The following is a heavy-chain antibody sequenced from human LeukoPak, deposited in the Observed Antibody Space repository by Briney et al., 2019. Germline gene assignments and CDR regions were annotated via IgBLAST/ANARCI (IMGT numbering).Heavy chain of an antibody. J-gene: IGHJ4*02. V-gene: IGHV3-23*01. CDR3: ATHLLVRGVMAHY. D-gene: IGHD3-10*01. Sequence: PGGSLRLSCAASGFTFSSYAMSWVRQAPGKGLEWVSAISGSGGSTYYADSVKGRFTISRDNSKNTLYLQMNSLRAEDTAVYYCATHLLVRGVMAHYWGQGTLVTVSS. CDR2: ISGSGGST. CDR1: GFTFSSYA.